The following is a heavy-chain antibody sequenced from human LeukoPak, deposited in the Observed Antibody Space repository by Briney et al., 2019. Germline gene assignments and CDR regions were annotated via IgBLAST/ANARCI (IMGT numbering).Heavy chain of an antibody. J-gene: IGHJ4*02. CDR2: INPNSGGT. V-gene: IGHV1-2*04. CDR1: GYTFTGYY. CDR3: ARDRGSGWSVDY. Sequence: ASVKVSCKASGYTFTGYYMHWVRQAPGQGLEWMGWINPNSGGTNYAQKFQGWVTMTRDTSISTAHMELSRLRSDDTAVYYCARDRGSGWSVDYWGQGTLVTVSS. D-gene: IGHD6-19*01.